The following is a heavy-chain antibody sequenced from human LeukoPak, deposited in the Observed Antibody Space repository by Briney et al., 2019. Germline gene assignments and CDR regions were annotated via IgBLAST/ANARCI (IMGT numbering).Heavy chain of an antibody. CDR1: GFTFSNYG. Sequence: QSGGSLRLSCAASGFTFSNYGMHWVRQAPGKGLEWVAVIWYDGSKKYYGDSVKGRVTISRDNSKNTLYLEMNSLRAEDTAVYYCAKFSFEYGDYTWVDYWGQGTLVTVSS. D-gene: IGHD4-17*01. V-gene: IGHV3-33*06. CDR3: AKFSFEYGDYTWVDY. CDR2: IWYDGSKK. J-gene: IGHJ4*02.